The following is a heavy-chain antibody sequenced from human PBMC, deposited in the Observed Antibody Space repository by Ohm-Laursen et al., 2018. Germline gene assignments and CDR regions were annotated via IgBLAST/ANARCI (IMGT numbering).Heavy chain of an antibody. CDR3: ARGDIVSTSGWFDP. Sequence: SVKVSCKASGGTFSSYAISWVRQAPGQGLEWMGRIIPILGIANYAQKFQGRVTITADKSTSTAYMELSSLRSEDTAVYYCARGDIVSTSGWFDPWGQGTLVTVSS. D-gene: IGHD2-15*01. J-gene: IGHJ5*02. V-gene: IGHV1-69*04. CDR2: IIPILGIA. CDR1: GGTFSSYA.